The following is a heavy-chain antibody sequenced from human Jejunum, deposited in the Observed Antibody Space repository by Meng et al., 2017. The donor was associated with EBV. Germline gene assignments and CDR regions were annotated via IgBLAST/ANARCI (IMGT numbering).Heavy chain of an antibody. CDR1: GGSISTGGYS. CDR3: ARGNSGFDH. J-gene: IGHJ5*02. V-gene: IGHV4-30-2*06. Sequence: QLHLQESGSGLVKPSQTLSLTCAVSGGSISTGGYSWHWIRQSPGKGLEWIGYIYHSGSAYYNPSLKSRLILSVDRSRDQFSLELISVTAADTAVYYCARGNSGFDHWGQGTLVTVS. D-gene: IGHD6-19*01. CDR2: IYHSGSA.